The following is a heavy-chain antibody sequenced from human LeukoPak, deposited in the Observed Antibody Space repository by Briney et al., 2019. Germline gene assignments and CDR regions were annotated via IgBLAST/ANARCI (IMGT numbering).Heavy chain of an antibody. J-gene: IGHJ4*02. CDR1: GFIFNNYW. CDR3: TRQWHTPSDY. V-gene: IGHV3-74*01. Sequence: PGGSLRLSCAASGFIFNNYWMHWVRQTPGEGPLWLSRINGDGSSTSYTHSVQGRFIISRDNAKNTLYLQMYSLRAEDTAVYYCTRQWHTPSDYWGQGTLVTVSS. D-gene: IGHD6-19*01. CDR2: INGDGSST.